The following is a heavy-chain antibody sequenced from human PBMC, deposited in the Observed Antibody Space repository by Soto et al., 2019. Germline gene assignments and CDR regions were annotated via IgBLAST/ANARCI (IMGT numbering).Heavy chain of an antibody. CDR1: GFTFGAFA. D-gene: IGHD2-21*01. J-gene: IGHJ4*02. Sequence: GGSLRLSCAASGFTFGAFAMAWVRQRPGNWLEWVSAISGSGGSTYYADSVKVRFTISRDNSKNTLYLQMNSLRAEDTAVYYCAKGAHILDYWGQGTLVTVSS. V-gene: IGHV3-23*01. CDR2: ISGSGGST. CDR3: AKGAHILDY.